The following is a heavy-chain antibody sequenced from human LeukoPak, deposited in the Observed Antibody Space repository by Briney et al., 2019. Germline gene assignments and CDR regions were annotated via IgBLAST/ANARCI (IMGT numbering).Heavy chain of an antibody. V-gene: IGHV4-31*03. CDR3: ARVRINWRHFDY. D-gene: IGHD1-14*01. CDR1: GGSISSGGYY. J-gene: IGHJ4*02. CDR2: IYYSGST. Sequence: SQTLSLTCTVSGGSISSGGYYWSWIRQHPGKGLEWIGYIYYSGSTYYNPSLKSRVTISVDTSKNQFSLKLSSVTAADTAVYYCARVRINWRHFDYWGQGTLVTVSS.